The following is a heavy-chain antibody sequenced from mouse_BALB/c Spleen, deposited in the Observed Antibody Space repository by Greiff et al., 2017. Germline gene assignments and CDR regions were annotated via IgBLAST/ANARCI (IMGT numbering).Heavy chain of an antibody. CDR2: IYPGDGDT. V-gene: IGHV1-80*01. J-gene: IGHJ2*01. D-gene: IGHD1-1*01. CDR1: GYAFSSYW. Sequence: QVQLQQSGAELVRPGSSVKISCKASGYAFSSYWMNWVKQRPGQGLEWIGQIYPGDGDTNYNGKFKGKATLTADKSSSTAYMQLSSLTSEDSAVYFGARRGYYGSSYDYWGQGTTLTVSS. CDR3: ARRGYYGSSYDY.